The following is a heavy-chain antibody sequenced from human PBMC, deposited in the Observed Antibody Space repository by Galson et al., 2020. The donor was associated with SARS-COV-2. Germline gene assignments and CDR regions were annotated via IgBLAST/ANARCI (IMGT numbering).Heavy chain of an antibody. CDR3: ARPGFSTKWNVGLDV. D-gene: IGHD1-1*01. CDR1: GFTFSIYG. Sequence: GGSLRLSCAASGFTFSIYGMHWVRQAPGKGLEWVAEISSDGSNKYYADSVKGRFTISRDNSKNTLFLQVNSLRADDTAVYYCARPGFSTKWNVGLDVWGQGTTVTVSS. CDR2: ISSDGSNK. J-gene: IGHJ6*02. V-gene: IGHV3-33*01.